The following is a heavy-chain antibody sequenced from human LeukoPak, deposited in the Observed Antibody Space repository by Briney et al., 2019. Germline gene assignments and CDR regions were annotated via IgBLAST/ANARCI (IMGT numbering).Heavy chain of an antibody. Sequence: PSETLSLTCTVSGGSISSYYWSWIRQPPGKGLEWIGYIYYSGSTNYNPSLKSRVTISVDTSKNQFSLKLSSVTAADTAVYYCARTAMGKVGAKTFGYFDYWGQGTLVTVSS. J-gene: IGHJ4*02. CDR2: IYYSGST. CDR3: ARTAMGKVGAKTFGYFDY. V-gene: IGHV4-59*01. CDR1: GGSISSYY. D-gene: IGHD1-26*01.